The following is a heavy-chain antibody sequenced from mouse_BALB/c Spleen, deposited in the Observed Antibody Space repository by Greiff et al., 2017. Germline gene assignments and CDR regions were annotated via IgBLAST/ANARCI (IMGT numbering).Heavy chain of an antibody. V-gene: IGHV2-2*02. CDR2: LWSGGST. CDR3: ARKGYYRSFYAMDY. CDR1: GFSLTSYG. Sequence: QVQLKESGPGLVQPSQSLSITCTVSGFSLTSYGVHWVRQSPGKGLEWLGVLWSGGSTDYNAAFISRLSISKDNSKSQVFFKMNSLQANDTAIYYCARKGYYRSFYAMDYWGQGTPVTVSS. J-gene: IGHJ4*01. D-gene: IGHD2-14*01.